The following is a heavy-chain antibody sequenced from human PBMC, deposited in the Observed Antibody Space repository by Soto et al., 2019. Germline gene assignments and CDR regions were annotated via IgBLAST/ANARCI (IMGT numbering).Heavy chain of an antibody. CDR3: VRDSAWAFDY. CDR1: GFPFGAYT. J-gene: IGHJ4*02. Sequence: VQLVESGGGLAQPGGSLRLSCATSGFPFGAYTMNWVRQAPGKGLEWLSFIGGSGPTTRYADSVKGRFTISRDTATSSLSLQMNDLRVEDTAVYYCVRDSAWAFDYWGQGTLVTVSS. V-gene: IGHV3-48*01. CDR2: IGGSGPTT. D-gene: IGHD7-27*01.